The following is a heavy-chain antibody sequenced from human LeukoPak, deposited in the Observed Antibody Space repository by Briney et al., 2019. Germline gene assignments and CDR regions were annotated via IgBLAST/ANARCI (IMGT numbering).Heavy chain of an antibody. CDR3: AHRLRGYSSYATGVFDY. CDR1: GFSLSNGAVG. V-gene: IGHV2-5*02. Sequence: SGPTLVKPTQTLTLTCTFSGFSLSNGAVGVGWIRQPPGKALEWLALIYWDDDTRYSPSLKSRLTITKDTSKNQVVLTMTNMDPVDTATYYCAHRLRGYSSYATGVFDYWGQGTLVTVS. J-gene: IGHJ4*02. D-gene: IGHD5-12*01. CDR2: IYWDDDT.